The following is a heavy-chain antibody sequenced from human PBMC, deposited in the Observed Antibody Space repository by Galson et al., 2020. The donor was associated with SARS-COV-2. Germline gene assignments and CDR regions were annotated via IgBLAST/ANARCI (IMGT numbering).Heavy chain of an antibody. CDR2: INQDGSDQ. Sequence: GGSLRLSCAASGFTFSRYWMSWVRQAPGNGLEWVANINQDGSDQNYVDSVKGRFTISRDNAKNSLYLQMNSLRAEDTAVYSCARDRGLVTACYFDYWGQGNLVTVSS. CDR1: GFTFSRYW. CDR3: ARDRGLVTACYFDY. V-gene: IGHV3-7*04. J-gene: IGHJ4*02. D-gene: IGHD2-21*02.